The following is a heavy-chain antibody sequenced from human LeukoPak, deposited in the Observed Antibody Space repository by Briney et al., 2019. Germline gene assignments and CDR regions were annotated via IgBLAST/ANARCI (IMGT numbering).Heavy chain of an antibody. Sequence: NPSETLSLTCTVSGGSISSGSYYWSWIRQPAGKGLECIGRIYTSGSTNYNPSLKSRVTISVDTSKNQFSLKLSPVTAADTAVYYCARNRDLAAADYWGQGTLVTVSS. D-gene: IGHD6-13*01. CDR1: GGSISSGSYY. V-gene: IGHV4-61*02. J-gene: IGHJ4*02. CDR2: IYTSGST. CDR3: ARNRDLAAADY.